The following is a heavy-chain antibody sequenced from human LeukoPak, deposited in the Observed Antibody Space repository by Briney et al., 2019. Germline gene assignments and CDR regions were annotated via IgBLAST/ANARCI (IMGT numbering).Heavy chain of an antibody. V-gene: IGHV3-21*01. CDR3: ARDSSQLWSSYNWFDP. CDR1: GFTFSSYS. CDR2: ISSSSSFI. Sequence: PGGSLRLSCAASGFTFSSYSMNWVRQAPGKGLEWVSSISSSSSFIYYGDSMKGRFTISRDNAKNSLYLQMNSLRAEDTAVYYCARDSSQLWSSYNWFDPWGQGTLVTVSS. D-gene: IGHD5-18*01. J-gene: IGHJ5*02.